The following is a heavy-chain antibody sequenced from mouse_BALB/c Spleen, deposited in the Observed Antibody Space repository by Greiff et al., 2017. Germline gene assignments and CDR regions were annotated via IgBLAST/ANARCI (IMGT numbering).Heavy chain of an antibody. CDR2: ISSGISNI. Sequence: EVQRVESGGGLVQPGGSRKLSCAASGFTFSSFGMHWVRQAPEKGLEWVAYISSGISNIYYADTVKGRFTISRDNPKNTLFLQMTSLRSEDTAVYYCARWYGSYQFAYWGQGTLVTVSA. V-gene: IGHV5-17*02. CDR1: GFTFSSFG. D-gene: IGHD1-1*01. CDR3: ARWYGSYQFAY. J-gene: IGHJ3*01.